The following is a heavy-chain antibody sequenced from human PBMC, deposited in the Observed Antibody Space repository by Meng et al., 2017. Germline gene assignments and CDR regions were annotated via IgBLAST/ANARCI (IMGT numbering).Heavy chain of an antibody. Sequence: EGQLAETGGGLIQPGGSLRLSCTASGFSVTTSYMSWVRQAPGKGLELVSVIYSGGSTYYADSVKGRSSISRDNSKNTLYLQMNSLRAEDTAVYFCARDSSSGWYHNYWGQGTLVTVSS. J-gene: IGHJ4*02. CDR3: ARDSSSGWYHNY. CDR1: GFSVTTSY. V-gene: IGHV3-53*02. D-gene: IGHD6-19*01. CDR2: IYSGGST.